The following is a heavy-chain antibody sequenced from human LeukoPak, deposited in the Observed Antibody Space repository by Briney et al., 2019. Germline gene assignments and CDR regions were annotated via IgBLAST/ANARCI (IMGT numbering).Heavy chain of an antibody. CDR2: IIPVFGSA. V-gene: IGHV1-69*13. CDR1: LATFSSYA. D-gene: IGHD1-7*01. Sequence: EASLKLSSNPSLATFSSYATNSVRHTPRQGPERMGGIIPVFGSANYAQRFQGRVTITADESTSTAYMEVTRLSYEDTAVYYCAKVGRLELTNYFDTWGQGTLVTVSS. J-gene: IGHJ5*02. CDR3: AKVGRLELTNYFDT.